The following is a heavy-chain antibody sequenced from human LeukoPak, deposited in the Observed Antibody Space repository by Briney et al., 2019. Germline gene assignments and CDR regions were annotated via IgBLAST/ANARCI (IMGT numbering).Heavy chain of an antibody. V-gene: IGHV3-21*01. CDR1: GFTFSSYS. D-gene: IGHD2-15*01. Sequence: GGSLRLSCAASGFTFSSYSVNWVRQAPGKGLEWVSSISSSSSYIYYADSVKGRFTISRDNAKNSLYLQMNSLRAEDTAVYYCARDWCSGGSCYFPIDYWGQGTLVTVSS. J-gene: IGHJ4*02. CDR2: ISSSSSYI. CDR3: ARDWCSGGSCYFPIDY.